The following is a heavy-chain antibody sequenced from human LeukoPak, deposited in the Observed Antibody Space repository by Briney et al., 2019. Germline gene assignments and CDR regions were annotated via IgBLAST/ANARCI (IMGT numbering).Heavy chain of an antibody. CDR3: ARAPLPRSWFDP. J-gene: IGHJ5*02. CDR2: INHSGST. CDR1: GGSFSGYY. V-gene: IGHV4-34*01. Sequence: SETLSLTCAVYGGSFSGYYWSWIRQPPGKGLAWIGEINHSGSTNYNPSLKSRVTISVDTSKNQFSLKLSSVTAADTAVYYCARAPLPRSWFDPWGQGTLVTVSS.